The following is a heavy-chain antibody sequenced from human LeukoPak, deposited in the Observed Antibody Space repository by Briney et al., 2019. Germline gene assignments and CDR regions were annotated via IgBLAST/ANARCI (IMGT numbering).Heavy chain of an antibody. CDR2: ISAYNGNT. D-gene: IGHD3-10*01. CDR1: GYTFTSYG. J-gene: IGHJ1*01. Sequence: ASVKVSCKASGYTFTSYGISWVRQAPGQGLEWMGWISAYNGNTNYAQKLQGRVAMTTDTSTSTAYMELRSLRSDDTAVYYCARVAESGWFFHPWGQGTLVTVSS. CDR3: ARVAESGWFFHP. V-gene: IGHV1-18*01.